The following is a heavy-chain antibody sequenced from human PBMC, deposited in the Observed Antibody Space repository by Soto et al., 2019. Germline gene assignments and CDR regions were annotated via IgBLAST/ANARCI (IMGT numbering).Heavy chain of an antibody. CDR3: AQLGRYYWYFDL. J-gene: IGHJ2*01. V-gene: IGHV3-7*01. CDR1: GFTFSNYW. CDR2: INHSGSAN. D-gene: IGHD1-1*01. Sequence: GGTLTLTCTVSGFTFSNYWLGWVRQAPGKGLEWVTNINHSGSANYYVDPVKGRFTVFRDNAKNSLLLLMNSLTTEATTVYYCAQLGRYYWYFDLWGRGTRATVS.